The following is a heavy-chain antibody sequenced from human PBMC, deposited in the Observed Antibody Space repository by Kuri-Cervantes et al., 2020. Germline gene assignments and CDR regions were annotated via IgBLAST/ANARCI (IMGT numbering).Heavy chain of an antibody. CDR3: ARILGYSYGYFY. D-gene: IGHD5-18*01. Sequence: SGPTLVKPTEALTLTCTVSGFSLSNARMGVSWIRQPPGKALEWLAHIFSNDEKSYSTSLKSRLTISKDTSKSQVVLTMTNMDPVDTATYYCARILGYSYGYFYWPQGTLVTVSS. J-gene: IGHJ4*02. V-gene: IGHV2-26*01. CDR2: IFSNDEK. CDR1: GFSLSNARMG.